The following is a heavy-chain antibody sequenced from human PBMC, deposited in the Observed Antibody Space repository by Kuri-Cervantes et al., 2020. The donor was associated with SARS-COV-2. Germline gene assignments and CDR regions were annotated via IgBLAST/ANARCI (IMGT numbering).Heavy chain of an antibody. J-gene: IGHJ5*02. V-gene: IGHV2-5*01. CDR1: GFPLSTSGGG. Sequence: SGPTLVKPTQTLTLTWTFSGFPLSTSGGGVGWIRQPPGKALEWLALIYWNDDKRYSPSLKSRLTITKDTSKNQVVLTMTNMDPVDTATYYCAHSKGWYYYDSSGYYYNSWFDPWGQGTLVTRSS. CDR2: IYWNDDK. D-gene: IGHD3-22*01. CDR3: AHSKGWYYYDSSGYYYNSWFDP.